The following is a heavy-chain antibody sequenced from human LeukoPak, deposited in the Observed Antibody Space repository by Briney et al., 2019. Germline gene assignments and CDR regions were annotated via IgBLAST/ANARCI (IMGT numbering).Heavy chain of an antibody. V-gene: IGHV1-8*01. J-gene: IGHJ6*02. CDR2: VNPNSGNT. D-gene: IGHD3-9*01. Sequence: ASVKVSCKASGYTFTSYDINWVRQATGQGLEWMGWVNPNSGNTGYAQKFQGRVTMTRNTSISTAYMELSSLRSEDTAVYYCARGDYDILTGTRPHYYYYYGMDVWGQGTTVTVSS. CDR3: ARGDYDILTGTRPHYYYYYGMDV. CDR1: GYTFTSYD.